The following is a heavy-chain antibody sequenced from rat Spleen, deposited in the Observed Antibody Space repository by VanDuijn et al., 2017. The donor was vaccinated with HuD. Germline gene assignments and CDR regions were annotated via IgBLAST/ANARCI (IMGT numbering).Heavy chain of an antibody. Sequence: QVQLKESGPGLVQPSQTLSLTCTVSGFSVTSYTVSWVRQPPGKGLEWIAAISSGGSTYYSSALKSRLSISRDTSKSQVFLKMNSLQTEDXXXYXXARPXXGIPFAYWGQGTLXTVSS. CDR1: GFSVTSYT. CDR2: ISSGGST. V-gene: IGHV2-6*01. J-gene: IGHJ3*01. CDR3: ARPXXGIPFAY. D-gene: IGHD3-8*01.